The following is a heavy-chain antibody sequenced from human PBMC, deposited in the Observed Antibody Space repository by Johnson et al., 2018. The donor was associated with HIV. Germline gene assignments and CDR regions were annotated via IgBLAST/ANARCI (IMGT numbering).Heavy chain of an antibody. D-gene: IGHD3-16*01. J-gene: IGHJ3*02. CDR1: GFTFDDYA. CDR3: VGGSPDDAFDI. V-gene: IGHV3-9*01. CDR2: INSGGST. Sequence: VQVVESGGGLVQPGRSLRLSCAASGFTFDDYAMHWVRQAPGKGLEWVSGINSGGSTSYADSVKGRFTFSRDNSKNTLYLQMNSLRAEDTAVYYCVGGSPDDAFDIWGQGTMVTVSS.